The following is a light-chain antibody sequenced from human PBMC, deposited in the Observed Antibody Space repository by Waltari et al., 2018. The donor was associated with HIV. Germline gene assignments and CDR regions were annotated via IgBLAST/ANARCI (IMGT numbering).Light chain of an antibody. J-gene: IGKJ4*01. CDR2: WAS. CDR3: QQYFRIPPT. CDR1: RTILFSSDNRNY. Sequence: DIVMTQSPDSLPGSLGERATLNCTSSRTILFSSDNRNYLAWYQQKPRQPPKLLISWASTRESGVPDRFSGSGSGTDFTLTITRLQAEDVAVYHCQQYFRIPPTFGGGTKVEIK. V-gene: IGKV4-1*01.